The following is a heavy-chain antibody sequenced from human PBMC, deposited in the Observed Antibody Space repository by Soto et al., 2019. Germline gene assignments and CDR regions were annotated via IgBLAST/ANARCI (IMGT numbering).Heavy chain of an antibody. V-gene: IGHV4-59*01. CDR3: ARGAHYDFDY. Sequence: PSETLSLTCTASGGSISSYYWSWIRQPPGKGLEWIGYIYYSGSTNYNPSLKSRVTMSVDTSKNQFSLKLSSVTAADTVVYYCARGAHYDFDYWGQGTLVTVSS. D-gene: IGHD4-17*01. J-gene: IGHJ4*02. CDR1: GGSISSYY. CDR2: IYYSGST.